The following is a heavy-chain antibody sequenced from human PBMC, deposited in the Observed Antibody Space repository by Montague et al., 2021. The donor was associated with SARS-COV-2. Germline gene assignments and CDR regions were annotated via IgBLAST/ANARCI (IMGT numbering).Heavy chain of an antibody. CDR1: GDSISSGGYY. CDR3: ARVLGSGGDHFDY. V-gene: IGHV4-31*03. J-gene: IGHJ4*02. CDR2: ISSSGRS. Sequence: TLSLTCTVSGDSISSGGYYWSWIRQHPGKGLDWLGYISSSGRSFYTPSLRSRLTISLATSKNQFSLQLISVTAADTALYYCARVLGSGGDHFDYWGQGTLVTVSS. D-gene: IGHD1-26*01.